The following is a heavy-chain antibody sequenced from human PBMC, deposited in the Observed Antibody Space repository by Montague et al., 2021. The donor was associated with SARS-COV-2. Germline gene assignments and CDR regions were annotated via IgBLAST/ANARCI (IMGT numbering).Heavy chain of an antibody. J-gene: IGHJ4*02. CDR1: GDSINNNNW. V-gene: IGHV4-4*02. CDR2: IYQTGAT. D-gene: IGHD3-16*01. CDR3: ARLILVTSGGLSVSQYLDY. Sequence: SETLSLTCAVSGDSINNNNWWSWVRQSPGKGLEWIGEIYQTGATNYNPSLKSRDTMSLDKSNNRFSLIPTFVTAADTAVYYCARLILVTSGGLSVSQYLDYWGRGTPVTVSS.